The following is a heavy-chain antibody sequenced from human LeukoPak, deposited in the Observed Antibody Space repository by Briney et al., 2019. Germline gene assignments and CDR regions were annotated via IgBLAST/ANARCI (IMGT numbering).Heavy chain of an antibody. D-gene: IGHD5-18*01. J-gene: IGHJ4*02. CDR1: GLSFSDYS. V-gene: IGHV3-48*01. CDR2: ISSTGNPR. CDR3: AKELRGYSYGVGTGSFDY. Sequence: GGSLRLSCTASGLSFSDYSMNWVRQAPGKGLEWVSYISSTGNPRHYAESVEGRFTISRDNAKNSLYLQMNSLRAEDTAVYYCAKELRGYSYGVGTGSFDYWGQGTLVTVSS.